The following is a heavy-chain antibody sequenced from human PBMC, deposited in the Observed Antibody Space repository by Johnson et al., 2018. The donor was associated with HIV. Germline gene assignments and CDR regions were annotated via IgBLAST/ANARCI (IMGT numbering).Heavy chain of an antibody. Sequence: QVQLVESGGGVVQPGRSLRLSCTASGFTFSNYPMHWVRQAPGKGLEWVAFIRYDGSNKYYADSVKGRFTISRYSSKNTLYLQMNSLRAEDTAMYYCARSPGEADAFDIWGQGTMVTVSS. V-gene: IGHV3-30*14. CDR3: ARSPGEADAFDI. CDR2: IRYDGSNK. CDR1: GFTFSNYP. D-gene: IGHD3-10*01. J-gene: IGHJ3*02.